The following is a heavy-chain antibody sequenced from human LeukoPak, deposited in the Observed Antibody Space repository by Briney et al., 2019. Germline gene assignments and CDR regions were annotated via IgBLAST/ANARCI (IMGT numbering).Heavy chain of an antibody. CDR2: ISGGTT. CDR3: SRGSGWLSVY. CDR1: GVSFGDNL. V-gene: IGHV3-49*03. Sequence: GGSLRLSCTASGVSFGDNLMSWFRQAPGKGLEWIGFISGGTTEYAASVKGRFTISRDDSTSIAYLQMNSLTTEDTAVYYCSRGSGWLSVYWGQGTLVTVSS. D-gene: IGHD6-19*01. J-gene: IGHJ4*02.